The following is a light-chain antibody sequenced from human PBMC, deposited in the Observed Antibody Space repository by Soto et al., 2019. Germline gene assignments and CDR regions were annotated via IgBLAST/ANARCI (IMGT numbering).Light chain of an antibody. CDR2: GAS. J-gene: IGKJ2*01. CDR3: QQDGSSPYT. V-gene: IGKV3-20*01. Sequence: EIVLTQYPGTLSLSPGERATLSCRASQSVSSSSLAWYQQKPGQAPRLLIYGASSRATGIPDRFSGSGSGTDFTLTISRLEPEDFAVFYCQQDGSSPYTFGQGTKLEIK. CDR1: QSVSSSS.